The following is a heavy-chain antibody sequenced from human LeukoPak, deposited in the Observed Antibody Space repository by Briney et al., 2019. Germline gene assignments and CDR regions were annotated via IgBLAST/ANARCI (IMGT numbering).Heavy chain of an antibody. CDR3: ARHTEWLAQFDY. V-gene: IGHV4-4*09. CDR1: GGSISSYY. Sequence: SETLSLTCTVSGGSISSYYWSWIRQPPGKGLEWIGYIYTSGSTNYNPSLKSRVTISVGTSKNQFSLKLSSVTAADTAVYYCARHTEWLAQFDYWGQGTLVTVSS. CDR2: IYTSGST. J-gene: IGHJ4*02. D-gene: IGHD6-19*01.